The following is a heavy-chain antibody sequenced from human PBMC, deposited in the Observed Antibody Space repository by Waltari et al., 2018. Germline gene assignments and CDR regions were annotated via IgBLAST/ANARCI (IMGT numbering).Heavy chain of an antibody. CDR1: GYSFTSYS. J-gene: IGHJ5*02. V-gene: IGHV5-51*01. D-gene: IGHD3-3*01. CDR2: IYPGDSDT. Sequence: EVQLLQSAAEVKEPGESLMISCTGSGYSFTSYSIGWVRQMPGKGLAWMGIIYPGDSDTRYSPTFQGQFTISADKSISTAYLQWSSLKASDTAMYYCFLEVPWFDPWGQGTLVTVSS. CDR3: FLEVPWFDP.